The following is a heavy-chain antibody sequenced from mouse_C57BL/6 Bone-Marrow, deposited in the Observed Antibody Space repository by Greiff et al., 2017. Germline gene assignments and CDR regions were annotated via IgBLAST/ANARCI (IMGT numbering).Heavy chain of an antibody. J-gene: IGHJ2*01. D-gene: IGHD6-1*01. CDR2: IDPEDGET. CDR1: GFNIKDYY. CDR3: TRSLIYCSNNY. V-gene: IGHV14-2*01. Sequence: EVQLQQSGAELVKPGASVKLSCTASGFNIKDYYIHWVKQRTEQGLEWIGRIDPEDGETKYPAKFQDKATITADKSSNTAYLQLISLTSEDTAVYYCTRSLIYCSNNYWGQGTTLTVSS.